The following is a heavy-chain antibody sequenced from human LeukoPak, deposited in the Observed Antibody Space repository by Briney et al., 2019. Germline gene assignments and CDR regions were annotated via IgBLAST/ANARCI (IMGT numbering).Heavy chain of an antibody. Sequence: SETLSLTCAVSGDSISYYYWTWIRQPPGKGLEWIGYIYYSGSTNYNPSLESRVSISVDTSKNQFSLKLNSVTAADTAVYYCARVRSTRSYYYDSSGYYLGGVDYWGQGTLVTVSS. CDR2: IYYSGST. D-gene: IGHD3-22*01. V-gene: IGHV4-59*01. CDR3: ARVRSTRSYYYDSSGYYLGGVDY. CDR1: GDSISYYY. J-gene: IGHJ4*02.